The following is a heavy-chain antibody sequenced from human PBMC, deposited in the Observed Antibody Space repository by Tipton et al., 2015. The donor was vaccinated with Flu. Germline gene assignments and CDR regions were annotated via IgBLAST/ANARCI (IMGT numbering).Heavy chain of an antibody. D-gene: IGHD5-18*01. CDR3: VREPEVNSYGYLGLFDY. CDR1: GFTFSHYA. Sequence: LSLTCAASGFTFSHYAMNWVRQAPGKRLERVTSLSHDGSSNIYADSVKGRFTMSRDNSKNTLFLQRSNLRPEDTAVYYCVREPEVNSYGYLGLFDYWGQGALVTVSS. CDR2: LSHDGSSN. J-gene: IGHJ4*02. V-gene: IGHV3-30-3*01.